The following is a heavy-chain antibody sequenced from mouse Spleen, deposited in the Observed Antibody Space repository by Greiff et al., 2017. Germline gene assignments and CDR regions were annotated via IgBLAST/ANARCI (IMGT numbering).Heavy chain of an antibody. CDR1: GFTFSSYA. CDR3: ARGGLGDYFDY. CDR2: ISSGGST. V-gene: IGHV5-6-5*01. D-gene: IGHD2-2*01. Sequence: EVQVVESGGGLVKPGGSLKLSCAASGFTFSSYAMSWVRQTPEKRLEWVASISSGGSTYYPDSVKGRFTISRDNARNILYLQMSSLRSEDTAMYYCARGGLGDYFDYWGQGTTLTVSS. J-gene: IGHJ2*01.